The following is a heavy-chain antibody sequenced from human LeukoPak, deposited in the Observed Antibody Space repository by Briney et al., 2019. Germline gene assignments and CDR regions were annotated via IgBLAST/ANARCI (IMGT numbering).Heavy chain of an antibody. CDR1: GGSISSSSYY. V-gene: IGHV4-39*01. CDR2: IYYSGST. Sequence: PSETLSFTCTVSGGSISSSSYYWGWIRQPPGKGLEWIGSIYYSGSTYYNPSLKSRVTISVDTSKNQFSLKLSSVTAADTAVYYCATEDYDILTGYSPPDAFDIWGQGTMVTVSS. J-gene: IGHJ3*02. D-gene: IGHD3-9*01. CDR3: ATEDYDILTGYSPPDAFDI.